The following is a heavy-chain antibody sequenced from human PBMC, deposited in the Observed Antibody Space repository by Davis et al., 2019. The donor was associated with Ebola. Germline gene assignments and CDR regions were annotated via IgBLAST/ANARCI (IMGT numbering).Heavy chain of an antibody. D-gene: IGHD6-19*01. V-gene: IGHV4-59*08. Sequence: MPSETLSLTCTVSGGSVSGYYWSWIRQPPGKGLEWIGYIYYSGSTNYNPSLKSRVTISVDTSKNQFSLKLSSVTAADTAVYYCAIRSGWYLPSWGQGTLVTVSS. CDR1: GGSVSGYY. CDR3: AIRSGWYLPS. CDR2: IYYSGST. J-gene: IGHJ4*02.